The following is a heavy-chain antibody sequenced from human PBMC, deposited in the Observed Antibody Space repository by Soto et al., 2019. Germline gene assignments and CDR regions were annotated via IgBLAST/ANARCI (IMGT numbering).Heavy chain of an antibody. CDR3: AKGAYSGSFFDY. D-gene: IGHD1-26*01. CDR2: ISYDGSNK. J-gene: IGHJ4*01. CDR1: GFTFSSYG. Sequence: GGSLRLSCAASGFTFSSYGMHWVRQAPGKGLEWVAVISYDGSNKYYADSVKGRFTISRDNSKNTLYLQMNSLRAEDTAVYYCAKGAYSGSFFDYWGHGTLAAVSS. V-gene: IGHV3-30*18.